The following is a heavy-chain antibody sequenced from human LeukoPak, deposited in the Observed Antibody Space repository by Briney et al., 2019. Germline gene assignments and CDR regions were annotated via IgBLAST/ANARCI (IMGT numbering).Heavy chain of an antibody. CDR2: ISWNSGSI. CDR3: ARENYSSSWLGYYYYMDV. D-gene: IGHD6-13*01. CDR1: GFTFDDYA. Sequence: GGSLRLSCAASGFTFDDYAMHWVRQAPGKGLEWVSGISWNSGSIGYADSVKGRFTISRDNAKNSLYLQMNSLRAEDTAVYYCARENYSSSWLGYYYYMDVWGKGTTVTVSS. V-gene: IGHV3-9*01. J-gene: IGHJ6*03.